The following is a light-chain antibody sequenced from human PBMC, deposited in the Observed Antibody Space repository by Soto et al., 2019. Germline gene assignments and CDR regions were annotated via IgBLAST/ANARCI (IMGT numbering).Light chain of an antibody. CDR3: QSYDSSLSGNVV. Sequence: QSVLTQPPSVSGAPGQRVTISCTGSSPNIGAGYDVHWYQQLPGTAPKLLIYGNSNRPSGVPDRFSGSKSGTSASLAIPGLQAEDEADYYCQSYDSSLSGNVVFGGGTKLTVL. V-gene: IGLV1-40*01. J-gene: IGLJ2*01. CDR1: SPNIGAGYD. CDR2: GNS.